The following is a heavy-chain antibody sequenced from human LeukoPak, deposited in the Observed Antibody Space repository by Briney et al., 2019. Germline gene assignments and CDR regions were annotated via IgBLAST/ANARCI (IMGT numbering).Heavy chain of an antibody. CDR3: ARPGDISSWCDY. Sequence: SETLSLTCGVYGGSFSGYYWTWIRQPPGKGLEWIGEINHVETANYNPSLKSRVAISVDTSKGQFSLRLNSVTAADTAVYYCARPGDISSWCDYWGQGTVVTVSS. CDR2: INHVETA. D-gene: IGHD6-13*01. V-gene: IGHV4-34*01. J-gene: IGHJ4*02. CDR1: GGSFSGYY.